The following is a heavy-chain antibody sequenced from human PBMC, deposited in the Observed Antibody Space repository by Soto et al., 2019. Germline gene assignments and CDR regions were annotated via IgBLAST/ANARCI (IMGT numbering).Heavy chain of an antibody. CDR2: IWYDGSNK. D-gene: IGHD6-19*01. V-gene: IGHV3-33*01. Sequence: GGSLRLSCAASGFTFSSYGMHWVRQAPGKGLEWVAVIWYDGSNKCYADSVKGRVTISRDNSKNTLYLQMNSLRAEDTAVYYCARDQDKWLVPSPFDYWGQGTLVTVSS. J-gene: IGHJ4*02. CDR3: ARDQDKWLVPSPFDY. CDR1: GFTFSSYG.